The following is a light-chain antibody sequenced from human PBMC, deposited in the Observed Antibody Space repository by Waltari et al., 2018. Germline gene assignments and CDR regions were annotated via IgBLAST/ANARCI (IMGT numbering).Light chain of an antibody. CDR2: AAA. Sequence: DIQMTQSPSSLSASVGDRVTITCRASQSIRSYLNWDQQKPGKAPKLLIYAAASLQSGVPSRFSGSGSGTDFTLTISSLQPEDFATYYCQQSYSTPWTFGQGTKVEIK. V-gene: IGKV1-39*01. CDR1: QSIRSY. CDR3: QQSYSTPWT. J-gene: IGKJ1*01.